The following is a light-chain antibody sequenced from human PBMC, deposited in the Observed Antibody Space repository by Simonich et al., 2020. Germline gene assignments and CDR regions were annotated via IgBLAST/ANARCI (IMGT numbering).Light chain of an antibody. CDR1: QNVLYSSNHKNY. J-gene: IGKJ2*01. CDR3: QQYYSTPYT. V-gene: IGKV4-1*01. Sequence: DIVMTQSPDSLAVSLGERATINCKSSQNVLYSSNHKNYLAWYQQKPGHPPKLLIYCASTRESGVPDRFSGSGSGTDFTLTISSLQAEDVAVYYCQQYYSTPYTFGQGTKLEIK. CDR2: CAS.